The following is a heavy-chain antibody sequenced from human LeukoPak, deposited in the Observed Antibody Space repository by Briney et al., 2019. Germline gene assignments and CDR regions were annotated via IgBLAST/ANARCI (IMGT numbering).Heavy chain of an antibody. J-gene: IGHJ4*02. CDR2: INHSGST. Sequence: SETLSLTCAAYGGSFSGYYWSWIRQPPGKGLEWIGEINHSGSTNYNPSLKSRVTISVDTSKNQFSLKLSSVTAADTAVYYCARAAYRDPPESIAAAGPGTYYFDYWGQGTLVTVSS. CDR1: GGSFSGYY. V-gene: IGHV4-34*01. D-gene: IGHD6-13*01. CDR3: ARAAYRDPPESIAAAGPGTYYFDY.